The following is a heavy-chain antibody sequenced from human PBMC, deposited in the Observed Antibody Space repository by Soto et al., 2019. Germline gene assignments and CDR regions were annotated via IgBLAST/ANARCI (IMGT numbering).Heavy chain of an antibody. J-gene: IGHJ6*02. CDR1: GFTFISYW. CDR3: ARDQVSSGGWEVYYYYYGMDV. V-gene: IGHV3-74*01. Sequence: QPGWSPRLSCASSGFTFISYWMHWVRQAPGKGLVWVSRINSDGSSTSYADSVKGRFTISRDNAKNTLYLQMNSLRAEDTAVYYCARDQVSSGGWEVYYYYYGMDVWGQGTTVTVSS. D-gene: IGHD6-19*01. CDR2: INSDGSST.